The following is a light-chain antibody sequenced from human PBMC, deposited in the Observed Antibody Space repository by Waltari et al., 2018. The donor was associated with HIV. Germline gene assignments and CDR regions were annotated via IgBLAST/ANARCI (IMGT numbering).Light chain of an antibody. V-gene: IGKV3-20*01. J-gene: IGKJ4*01. CDR3: QQYGSSLVT. CDR1: QSVSSSN. Sequence: EIVLTQSPGTLSLSPGERATLSCRASQSVSSSNLAWYQQKPGQAPRLLIYGASSRATDIPDRFSGSGSGTDFTLTISRLEPEDFAVYYCQQYGSSLVTFGGGTKVEIK. CDR2: GAS.